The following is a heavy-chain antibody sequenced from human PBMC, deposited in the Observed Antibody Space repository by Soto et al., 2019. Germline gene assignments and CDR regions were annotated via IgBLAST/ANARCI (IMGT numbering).Heavy chain of an antibody. V-gene: IGHV4-34*01. Sequence: PSETLSLTCAVYGGSFSGYKWSWIRQPPGKGLEWIGEVNHSGNTKYNPSLKSRVTISGDMSKKQFSLKLSSVTAADTGIYYCARVLDPSIDPRRSWFDTWGQGTPVTVSS. D-gene: IGHD6-6*01. CDR1: GGSFSGYK. CDR2: VNHSGNT. CDR3: ARVLDPSIDPRRSWFDT. J-gene: IGHJ5*02.